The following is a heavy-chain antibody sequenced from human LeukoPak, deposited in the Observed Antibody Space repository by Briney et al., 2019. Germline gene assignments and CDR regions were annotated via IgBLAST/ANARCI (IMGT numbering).Heavy chain of an antibody. Sequence: GGSLRLSCAASGFSFSSSWMMSWVRQAPGKGLEWVAFIRYDGSNKYYADSVKGRFTISRDNSKNTLYLQMNSLRAEDTAVYYCAKDPEPYSSSSSVYVYWGQGTLVTVSS. J-gene: IGHJ4*02. CDR1: GFSFSSSW. D-gene: IGHD6-6*01. V-gene: IGHV3-30*02. CDR2: IRYDGSNK. CDR3: AKDPEPYSSSSSVYVY.